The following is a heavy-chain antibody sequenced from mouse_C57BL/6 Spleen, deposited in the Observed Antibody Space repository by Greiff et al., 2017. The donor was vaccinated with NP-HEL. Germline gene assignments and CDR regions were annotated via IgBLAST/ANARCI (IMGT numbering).Heavy chain of an antibody. D-gene: IGHD1-1*01. V-gene: IGHV1-42*01. CDR2: INPSTGGT. Sequence: EVQLQESGPELVKPGASVKISCKASGYSFTGYYMNWVKQSPEKSLEWIGEINPSTGGTTYNQKFKAKATLTVDKSSSTAYMQLKSLTSEDSAVYYCARLDGSSYHWYFDVWVTGTTVTVSS. CDR3: ARLDGSSYHWYFDV. CDR1: GYSFTGYY. J-gene: IGHJ1*03.